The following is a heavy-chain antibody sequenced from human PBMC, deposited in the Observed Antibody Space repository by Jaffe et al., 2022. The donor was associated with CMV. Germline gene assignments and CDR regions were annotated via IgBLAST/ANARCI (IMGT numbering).Heavy chain of an antibody. V-gene: IGHV1-69*01. CDR1: GGTFSSYA. D-gene: IGHD6-6*01. Sequence: QVQLVQSGAEVKKPGSSVKVSCKASGGTFSSYAISWVRQAPGQGLEWMGGIIPIFGTANYAQKFQGRVTITADESTSTAYMELSSLRSEDTAVYYCARDLFEYSSSSGAFDIWGQGTMVTVSS. CDR3: ARDLFEYSSSSGAFDI. CDR2: IIPIFGTA. J-gene: IGHJ3*02.